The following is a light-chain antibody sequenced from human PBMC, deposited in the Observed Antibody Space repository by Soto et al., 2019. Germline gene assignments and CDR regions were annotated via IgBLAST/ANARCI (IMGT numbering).Light chain of an antibody. V-gene: IGKV1-5*03. CDR3: QQYNSYPWT. CDR1: QSISSW. J-gene: IGKJ1*01. CDR2: KAS. Sequence: NQMTQTPSTLSAYVGDRVTITCRASQSISSWLAWYQQKPGKAPKLLIYKASSLESGVPSRFSGSGSGTEYTLTISSLQPDDFAPYYCQQYNSYPWTFGQGTKVDIK.